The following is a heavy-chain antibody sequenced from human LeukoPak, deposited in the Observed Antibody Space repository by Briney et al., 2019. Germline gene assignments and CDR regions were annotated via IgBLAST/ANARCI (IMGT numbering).Heavy chain of an antibody. CDR2: IYPGGSDT. J-gene: IGHJ4*02. Sequence: LGETLKISCKGSGYSFTSYWIGWVRQMPGKGLEWMGIIYPGGSDTRYSPSFQGQVTISADKSISTAYLQWSSLKASDTAMYYCARQDYGYSSSWYDYWGQGTLVTVSS. D-gene: IGHD6-13*01. CDR1: GYSFTSYW. CDR3: ARQDYGYSSSWYDY. V-gene: IGHV5-51*01.